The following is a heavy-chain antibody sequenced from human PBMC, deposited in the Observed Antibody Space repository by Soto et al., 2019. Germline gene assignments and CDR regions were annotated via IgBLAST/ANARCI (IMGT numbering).Heavy chain of an antibody. Sequence: VGSLRLSCAASGFTFSSYAMSCVRHAPGKGLEWVSAISGSGGSTYYAGSVKGRFTISRDNSKNTLYLQMNSLRAEDTAVYYCANLYHDYANWFHPWGQATLVTVTS. CDR1: GFTFSSYA. V-gene: IGHV3-23*01. D-gene: IGHD3-16*01. CDR2: ISGSGGST. CDR3: ANLYHDYANWFHP. J-gene: IGHJ5*02.